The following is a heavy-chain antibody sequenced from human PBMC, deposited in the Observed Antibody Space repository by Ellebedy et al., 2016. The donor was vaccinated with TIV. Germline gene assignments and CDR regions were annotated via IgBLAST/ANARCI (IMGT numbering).Heavy chain of an antibody. J-gene: IGHJ3*02. CDR2: VSAGGETT. D-gene: IGHD5-18*01. CDR3: ARPTLVTKKDSFDI. CDR1: DFIFGSYA. Sequence: PGGSLRLSCAASDFIFGSYAMTWVRQAHGKGLEWVSTVSAGGETTYYAESVKGRFTISRDNAKYMVSLLMNSLRVDDTALYFCARPTLVTKKDSFDIWGHGTMVTVSS. V-gene: IGHV3-23*01.